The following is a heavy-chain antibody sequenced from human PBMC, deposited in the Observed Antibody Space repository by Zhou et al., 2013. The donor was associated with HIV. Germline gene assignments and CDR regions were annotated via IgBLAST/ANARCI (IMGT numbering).Heavy chain of an antibody. CDR2: IIPIFGTS. Sequence: QVQLVQSGAEVKKPGSSVKVSCKTSGGTFSSYAINWVRQAPGQGLEWMGRIIPIFGTSNYAQKFQGRVTITTDESTSTAYMELSSLRSEDTAVYYCARDLLPTTSWTDSYYYGMDVWGPGTTVTVAS. CDR3: ARDLLPTTSWTDSYYYGMDV. D-gene: IGHD2-2*01. J-gene: IGHJ6*02. V-gene: IGHV1-69*05. CDR1: GGTFSSYA.